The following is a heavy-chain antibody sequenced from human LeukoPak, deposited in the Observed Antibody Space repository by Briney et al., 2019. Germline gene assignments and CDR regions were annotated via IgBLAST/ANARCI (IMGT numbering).Heavy chain of an antibody. CDR2: INQDGSEK. CDR1: GFIFKKYW. Sequence: PGGSLRLSCAASGFIFKKYWMNWVRQAPGKVLEWVANINQDGSEKYYVDSVKGRFTISRDNAKNSLYLQMNSLRAEDTAVYFCVRAIGSNTLWGQGTLVTVSS. J-gene: IGHJ4*02. V-gene: IGHV3-7*01. D-gene: IGHD4-23*01. CDR3: VRAIGSNTL.